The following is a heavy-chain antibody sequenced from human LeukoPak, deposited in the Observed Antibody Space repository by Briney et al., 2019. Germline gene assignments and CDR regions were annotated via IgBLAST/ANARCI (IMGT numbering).Heavy chain of an antibody. CDR2: ISSSSSYI. CDR3: ARVGGDSGYDWYYYYYGMDV. V-gene: IGHV3-21*01. J-gene: IGHJ6*02. CDR1: GFTFSSYS. Sequence: GGSLRLSCAASGFTFSSYSMNWVRQAPGKGLEWVSSISSSSSYIYYADSGKGRFTISRDNAKNSLYLQMNSLRAEDTAVYYCARVGGDSGYDWYYYYYGMDVWGQGTTVTVSS. D-gene: IGHD5-12*01.